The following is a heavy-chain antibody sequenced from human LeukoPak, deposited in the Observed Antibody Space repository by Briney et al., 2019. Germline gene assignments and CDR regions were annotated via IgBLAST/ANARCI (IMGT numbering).Heavy chain of an antibody. CDR3: AKYGDSSDY. CDR2: ISSSSSYI. D-gene: IGHD4-17*01. V-gene: IGHV3-21*01. Sequence: GGPLRLSCAASGFTFSSYSMNWVRQAPGKGLEWVSSISSSSSYIYYADSVEGRFTISRDNAKNSLYLQMNSLRAEDTAVYYCAKYGDSSDYWGQGTLVTVSS. J-gene: IGHJ4*02. CDR1: GFTFSSYS.